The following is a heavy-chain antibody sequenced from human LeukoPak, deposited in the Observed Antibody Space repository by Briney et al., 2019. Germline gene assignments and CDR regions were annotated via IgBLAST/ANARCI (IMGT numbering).Heavy chain of an antibody. D-gene: IGHD4-17*01. CDR1: GFTFSNAW. CDR2: INWNGGST. Sequence: GGSLRLSCAASGFTFSNAWMSWVRQAPGKGLEWVSGINWNGGSTGYADSVKGRFTISRDNAKNSLYLQMNSLRAEDTALYYCARENYGDYYYYGMDVWGQGTTVTVSS. V-gene: IGHV3-20*04. CDR3: ARENYGDYYYYGMDV. J-gene: IGHJ6*02.